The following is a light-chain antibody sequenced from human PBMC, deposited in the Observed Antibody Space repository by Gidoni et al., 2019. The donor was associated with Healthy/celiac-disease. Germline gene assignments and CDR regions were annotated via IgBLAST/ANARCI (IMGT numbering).Light chain of an antibody. CDR2: DAS. CDR3: QQRSTWPPYA. CDR1: QSVSSY. V-gene: IGKV3-11*01. Sequence: ESVLKQSPATLSLSPGERATLSCRASQSVSSYLGWYQQQPGQAPRLLIYDASDRATGIPARFSGSWSGTDFTLTISSLEPEDFAVYYWQQRSTWPPYAFGQGTKLEIK. J-gene: IGKJ2*01.